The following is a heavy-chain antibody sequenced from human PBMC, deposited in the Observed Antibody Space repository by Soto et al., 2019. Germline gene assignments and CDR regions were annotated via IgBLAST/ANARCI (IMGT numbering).Heavy chain of an antibody. V-gene: IGHV1-69*12. CDR2: IIPIFGTA. Sequence: QVQLVQSGAEVKKPGSSVKVSCKASAGTFSSYAISWVRQAPGQGLEWMGGIIPIFGTANYAQKLQGRVTITADESTSTAYMELSSLRSEDTAVYYCARLLYGYSPVFDYWGQGTLVAVSS. CDR3: ARLLYGYSPVFDY. D-gene: IGHD5-18*01. J-gene: IGHJ4*02. CDR1: AGTFSSYA.